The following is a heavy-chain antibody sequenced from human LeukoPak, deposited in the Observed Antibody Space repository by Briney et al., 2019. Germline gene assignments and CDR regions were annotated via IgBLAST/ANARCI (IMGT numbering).Heavy chain of an antibody. J-gene: IGHJ5*02. CDR2: IIPIFGTA. Sequence: ASVKVSCKASGGTFSSYAISWVRQAPGQGLEWMGGIIPIFGTANYAQMFQGRVTITTDESTSTAYMELSSLRSEDTAVYYCASVTDEGFDPWGQGTLVTVSS. CDR1: GGTFSSYA. D-gene: IGHD3-16*02. V-gene: IGHV1-69*05. CDR3: ASVTDEGFDP.